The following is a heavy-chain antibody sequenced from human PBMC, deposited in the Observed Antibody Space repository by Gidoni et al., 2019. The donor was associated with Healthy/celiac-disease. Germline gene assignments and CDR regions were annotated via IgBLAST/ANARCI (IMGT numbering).Heavy chain of an antibody. J-gene: IGHJ4*02. CDR2: TYTSGST. CDR1: GGSISSGSYY. V-gene: IGHV4-61*02. D-gene: IGHD2-15*01. Sequence: QVQLQESGPGLVKPSQTLSLTCTVSGGSISSGSYYWSWIRQPAGKGLEWIGRTYTSGSTNYNPSLKSRVTMSVDTSKNQFSLKLSSVTAADTAVYYCAGPYSYWGQGTLVTVSS. CDR3: AGPYSY.